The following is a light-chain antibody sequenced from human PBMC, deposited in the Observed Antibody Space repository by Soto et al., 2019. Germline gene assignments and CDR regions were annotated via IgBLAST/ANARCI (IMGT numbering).Light chain of an antibody. Sequence: EIVMTQSPATLSVSPGERATLSCRASQSVGSNLAWYQQKPGQAPRLLMYGASTRATGVPARFSCSGSGAEFTLTISSLQSEDFAVYYCQQYNSRPPWTFGQGTKVEIE. CDR2: GAS. J-gene: IGKJ1*01. CDR1: QSVGSN. CDR3: QQYNSRPPWT. V-gene: IGKV3-15*01.